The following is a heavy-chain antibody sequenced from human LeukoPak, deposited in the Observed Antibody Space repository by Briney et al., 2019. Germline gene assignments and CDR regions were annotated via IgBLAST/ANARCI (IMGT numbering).Heavy chain of an antibody. V-gene: IGHV1-69*06. D-gene: IGHD6-6*01. CDR3: ARELYGSSSLPYYYYYYMDV. CDR1: GGTFSSYA. Sequence: ASVKVSCKASGGTFSSYAISWVRQAPGQGLEWMGGIIPIFGTANYAQKFQGRVTITADKSTSTAYMELSSLRSEDTAVYYCARELYGSSSLPYYYYYYMDVWGKGTTVTVSS. J-gene: IGHJ6*03. CDR2: IIPIFGTA.